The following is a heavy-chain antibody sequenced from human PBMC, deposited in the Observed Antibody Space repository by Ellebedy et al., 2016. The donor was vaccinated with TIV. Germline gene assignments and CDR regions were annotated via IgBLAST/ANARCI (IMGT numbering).Heavy chain of an antibody. CDR2: MDSGGSTT. Sequence: GGSLRLXCAASGFTFSSYWMHWVRQAPGKGLAWVSRMDSGGSTTDYADSVKGRFTISRDNAKNTLYLQMDSLRAEDTAVYYCARAGSYLSEAVFYWGQGTLVTVSS. V-gene: IGHV3-74*01. J-gene: IGHJ4*02. CDR1: GFTFSSYW. CDR3: ARAGSYLSEAVFY. D-gene: IGHD3-10*01.